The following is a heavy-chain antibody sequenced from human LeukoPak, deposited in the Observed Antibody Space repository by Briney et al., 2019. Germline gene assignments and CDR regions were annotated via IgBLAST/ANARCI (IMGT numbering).Heavy chain of an antibody. Sequence: PSETLSLTCAVYGGSFSGYYWSWIRQPPGKGLEWIGEINHSGSTNYNPSLKSRVTISVDTSKNQFSLKLSSVTAEDTAVYYCARGRGAVTSKIDYWGQGTLVTVSS. CDR1: GGSFSGYY. D-gene: IGHD4-17*01. CDR3: ARGRGAVTSKIDY. CDR2: INHSGST. V-gene: IGHV4-34*01. J-gene: IGHJ4*02.